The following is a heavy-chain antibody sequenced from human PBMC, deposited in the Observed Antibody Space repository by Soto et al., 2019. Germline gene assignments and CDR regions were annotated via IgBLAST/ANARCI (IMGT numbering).Heavy chain of an antibody. Sequence: SETLSLTCTVSGGSISSSSYYWGWIRQPPGKGLEWIGSIYYSGSTYYNPSLKSRVTISVDTSKNQFSLKLSSVTAADTAVYYCARHQSHSSSYVDPWGQGTLVTSP. D-gene: IGHD6-13*01. J-gene: IGHJ5*02. CDR3: ARHQSHSSSYVDP. V-gene: IGHV4-39*01. CDR2: IYYSGST. CDR1: GGSISSSSYY.